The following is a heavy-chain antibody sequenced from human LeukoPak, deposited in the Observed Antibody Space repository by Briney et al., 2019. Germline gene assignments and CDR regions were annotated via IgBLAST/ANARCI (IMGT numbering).Heavy chain of an antibody. CDR2: ISAYNGNT. D-gene: IGHD3-22*01. CDR1: GYTFTSYG. J-gene: IGHJ4*02. V-gene: IGHV1-18*01. CDR3: ARDPGNYYDSSGYSDY. Sequence: SVNVSCTASGYTFTSYGISWVRQAPGQGLEWMGWISAYNGNTNYAQKLQGRVTMTTDTSTSTAYMELRSLRSDDTAVYYCARDPGNYYDSSGYSDYWGQGTLVTVSS.